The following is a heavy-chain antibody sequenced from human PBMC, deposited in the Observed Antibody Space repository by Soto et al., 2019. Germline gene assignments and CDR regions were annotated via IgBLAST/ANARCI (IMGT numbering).Heavy chain of an antibody. D-gene: IGHD3-22*01. Sequence: QVQLVQSGAEVKKPGSSVKVSCKASGGTFNSYAISWVRQAPGQGLEWMGGLIPILGTPNYAQNFQGRVTISADESTTTAHMEVSRLRSEDTAVYYCASGYYYDGSGYGAFDIWGQGTLVTVSS. J-gene: IGHJ3*02. V-gene: IGHV1-69*01. CDR2: LIPILGTP. CDR1: GGTFNSYA. CDR3: ASGYYYDGSGYGAFDI.